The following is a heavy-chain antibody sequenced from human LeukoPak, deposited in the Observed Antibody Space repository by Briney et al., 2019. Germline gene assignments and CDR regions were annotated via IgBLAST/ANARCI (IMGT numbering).Heavy chain of an antibody. J-gene: IGHJ4*02. CDR2: MKQDGSAK. V-gene: IGHV3-7*01. CDR1: GFTFSSYW. CDR3: ARDASEHCSSTTCYDGRGDFDY. D-gene: IGHD2-2*01. Sequence: GGSLRLSCAAPGFTFSSYWMSWVRQAPGKGLEWVANMKQDGSAKYYVDSVKGRFTISRDNAKNSLSLQMNSLTAEDTAVYYCARDASEHCSSTTCYDGRGDFDYWGQGTLVTVSS.